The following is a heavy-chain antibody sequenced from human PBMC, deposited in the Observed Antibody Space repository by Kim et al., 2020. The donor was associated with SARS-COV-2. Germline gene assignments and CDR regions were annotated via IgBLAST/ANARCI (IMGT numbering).Heavy chain of an antibody. V-gene: IGHV3-15*01. Sequence: DYAAPVKGRFIISRDDSKSTLYLQMNCLKTEDTAVFYCTTERGMAGRPLDYWGQGTLVIVSS. J-gene: IGHJ4*02. CDR3: TTERGMAGRPLDY. D-gene: IGHD6-6*01.